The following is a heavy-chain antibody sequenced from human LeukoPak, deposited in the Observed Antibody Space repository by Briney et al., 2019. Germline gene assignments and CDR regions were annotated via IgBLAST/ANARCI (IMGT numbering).Heavy chain of an antibody. CDR2: INPSGGST. D-gene: IGHD2-2*02. J-gene: IGHJ5*02. CDR1: GYTFTSYY. V-gene: IGHV1-46*03. CDR3: TRHHRGYCSSTSCYNWFDP. Sequence: GASVKVSCKASGYTFTSYYMHWVRQAPGQGLEWMGIINPSGGSTSYAQKFQGRVTMTRDTSTSTVYMELSSLRSEDTAVYYCTRHHRGYCSSTSCYNWFDPWGQGTLVTVSS.